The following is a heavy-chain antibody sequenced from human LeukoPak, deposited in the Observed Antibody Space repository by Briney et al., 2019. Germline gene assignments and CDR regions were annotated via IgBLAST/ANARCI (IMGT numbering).Heavy chain of an antibody. CDR1: GGSISSYY. CDR3: AMSTNIVVVPAAIGGNIGWFDP. CDR2: IYTSGST. J-gene: IGHJ5*02. V-gene: IGHV4-4*09. D-gene: IGHD2-2*01. Sequence: PSETLSLTCTVSGGSISSYYWSWIRQPPGKGLEWIGYIYTSGSTNYNPSLKSRVTISVDTSKNQFSLKLSSVTAADTAVYYCAMSTNIVVVPAAIGGNIGWFDPWGQGTLVTVSS.